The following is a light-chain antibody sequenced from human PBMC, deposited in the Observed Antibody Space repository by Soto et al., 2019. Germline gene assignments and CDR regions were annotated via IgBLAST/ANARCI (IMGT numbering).Light chain of an antibody. CDR2: WAS. CDR3: QQYYSTPRT. V-gene: IGKV4-1*01. CDR1: QSVLYSSNNKNY. Sequence: DIVMTQSPDSLAVSLGERATINCKSSQSVLYSSNNKNYLAWYQQKPGQPPKLLIYWASTREYGVPDRFSGSGSGTDFTLTISSLQAEDVAVYYCQQYYSTPRTFGQGNKVEIK. J-gene: IGKJ1*01.